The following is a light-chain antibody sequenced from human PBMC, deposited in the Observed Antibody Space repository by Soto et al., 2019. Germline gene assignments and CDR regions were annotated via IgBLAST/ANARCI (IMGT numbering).Light chain of an antibody. Sequence: DIQMTQSPSTLSAFVGDRVTITCRASQSVSSSLAWYQQKPGKAPKLLIYDASSLESGVPSRFSGSGSGTEFTLTISSLQPDDFATYYCQQYNSYSLWTFGQGTKVEIK. V-gene: IGKV1-5*01. CDR2: DAS. CDR3: QQYNSYSLWT. J-gene: IGKJ1*01. CDR1: QSVSSS.